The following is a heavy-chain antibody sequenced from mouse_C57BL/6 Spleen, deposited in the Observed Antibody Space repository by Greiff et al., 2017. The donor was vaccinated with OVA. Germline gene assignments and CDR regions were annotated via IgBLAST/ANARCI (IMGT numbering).Heavy chain of an antibody. Sequence: EVMLVESEGGLVQPGSSMKLSCTASGFTFSDYYMAWVRQVPEKGLEWVANINYDGSSTYYLDSLKSRFIISRDNAKNILYLQMSSLKSEDTATYYCARDYGSSLYFDYWGQGTTLTVSS. V-gene: IGHV5-16*01. CDR2: INYDGSST. J-gene: IGHJ2*01. CDR3: ARDYGSSLYFDY. D-gene: IGHD1-1*01. CDR1: GFTFSDYY.